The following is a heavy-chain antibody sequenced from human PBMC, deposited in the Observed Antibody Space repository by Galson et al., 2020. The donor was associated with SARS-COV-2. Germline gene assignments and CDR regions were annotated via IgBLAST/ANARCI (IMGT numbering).Heavy chain of an antibody. CDR2: INSDGSST. D-gene: IGHD6-13*01. CDR3: ARGSSWPIDIDY. Sequence: GGSLRLSCAASGFTFSSYWMHWVRQAPGKGLVWVSRINSDGSSTSYADSVKGRFTISRDNAKNTLYLQMNSLRAEDTAVYYCARGSSWPIDIDYWGQGTLVTVSS. CDR1: GFTFSSYW. V-gene: IGHV3-74*01. J-gene: IGHJ4*02.